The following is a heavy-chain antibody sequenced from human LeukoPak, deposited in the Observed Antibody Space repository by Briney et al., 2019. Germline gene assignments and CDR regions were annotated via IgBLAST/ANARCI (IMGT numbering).Heavy chain of an antibody. Sequence: GASVKVSCKASGYTFTVYYMHWVRQAPGQGLGWMGWINPNSGATNYAQKFQGRVTMTRDTSISTAYMELSRLRSDDTAVYYCARERPGVSSSSPDFDYWGQGTLVTVSS. J-gene: IGHJ4*02. CDR2: INPNSGAT. D-gene: IGHD6-6*01. CDR3: ARERPGVSSSSPDFDY. CDR1: GYTFTVYY. V-gene: IGHV1-2*02.